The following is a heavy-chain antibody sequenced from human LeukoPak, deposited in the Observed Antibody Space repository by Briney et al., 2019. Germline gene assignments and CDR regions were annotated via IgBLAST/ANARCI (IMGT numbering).Heavy chain of an antibody. CDR2: ISWNSGSI. CDR1: GFTFDDYA. V-gene: IGHV3-9*03. D-gene: IGHD6-19*01. CDR3: AKSHSSGWYEVVTAIDY. Sequence: PGRSLRLSCAASGFTFDDYAMHWVRQAPGKCLEWVSGISWNSGSIGYADSVKGRFTISRDNAKNSLYLQMNILRAEDMTLYYCAKSHSSGWYEVVTAIDYWGQGTLVTVSS. J-gene: IGHJ4*02.